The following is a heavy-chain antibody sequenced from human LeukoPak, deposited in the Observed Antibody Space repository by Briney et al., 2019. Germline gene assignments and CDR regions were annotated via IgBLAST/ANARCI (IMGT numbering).Heavy chain of an antibody. J-gene: IGHJ2*01. V-gene: IGHV4-59*01. D-gene: IGHD1-14*01. CDR2: ISYSGTT. CDR1: GFSIGNFY. CDR3: ARAWKLGTEPWYFDL. Sequence: PSETLSLTCTVSGFSIGNFYWSWIRQPPGKGLEWIGYISYSGTTNYNPSLKSRVTISVDTSKNQFSLKLSSVTAADTAVYYCARAWKLGTEPWYFDLWGRGTLVTVSS.